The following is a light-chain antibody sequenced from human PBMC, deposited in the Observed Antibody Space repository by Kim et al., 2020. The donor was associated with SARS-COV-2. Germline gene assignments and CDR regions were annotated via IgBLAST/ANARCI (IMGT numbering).Light chain of an antibody. V-gene: IGKV1D-13*01. CDR1: QGISSA. J-gene: IGKJ4*01. Sequence: AIQLTQSPSSLSASVGDRVTITCRASQGISSALAWYQQKPGTPPKLLIYDASSLESGVPSRFSGSGSGTDFTLTISSLQPEDFATYYCQQFNNYPLTFGGGTKLEI. CDR2: DAS. CDR3: QQFNNYPLT.